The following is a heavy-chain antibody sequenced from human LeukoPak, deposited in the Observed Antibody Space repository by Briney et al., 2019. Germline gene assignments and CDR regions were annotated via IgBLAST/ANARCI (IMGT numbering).Heavy chain of an antibody. J-gene: IGHJ4*02. V-gene: IGHV5-51*01. CDR2: IYPGDSDT. D-gene: IGHD1-14*01. CDR1: GYSFTKYW. CDR3: ARHHPLTNFDY. Sequence: GESLKISCKGSGYSFTKYWIGWVRQMSGKGLEWMGIIYPGDSDTRYSPSFQGQVTISADKSISTAYLQWSSLKASDTAVYYCARHHPLTNFDYWGQGTLVTVSS.